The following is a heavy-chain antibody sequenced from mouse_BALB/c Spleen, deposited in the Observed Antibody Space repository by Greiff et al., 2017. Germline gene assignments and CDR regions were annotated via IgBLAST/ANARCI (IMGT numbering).Heavy chain of an antibody. CDR1: GFTFSSYG. Sequence: EVKLMESGGGLVQPGGSLKLSCAASGFTFSSYGMSWVRQTPDKRLELVATINSNGGSTYYPDSVKGRFTISRDNAKNTLYLQMSSLKSEDTAMYYCARSSYYRYPMDYWGQGTSVTVSS. V-gene: IGHV5-6-3*01. CDR3: ARSSYYRYPMDY. CDR2: INSNGGST. D-gene: IGHD2-14*01. J-gene: IGHJ4*01.